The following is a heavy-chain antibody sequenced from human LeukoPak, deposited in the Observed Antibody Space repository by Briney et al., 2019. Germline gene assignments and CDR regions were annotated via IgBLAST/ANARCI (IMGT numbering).Heavy chain of an antibody. CDR2: ITGSGGYT. D-gene: IGHD3-22*01. Sequence: EAGGSLRLSCAASGFTFSSYAMTWVRQAPGKGLEWVSTITGSGGYTYYADSVKGRFTISRDNSKNTLFLQMNSLRAEDTAVYFCAKQSLYDSSGHFHYWGQGTLVTVSS. CDR3: AKQSLYDSSGHFHY. V-gene: IGHV3-23*01. J-gene: IGHJ4*02. CDR1: GFTFSSYA.